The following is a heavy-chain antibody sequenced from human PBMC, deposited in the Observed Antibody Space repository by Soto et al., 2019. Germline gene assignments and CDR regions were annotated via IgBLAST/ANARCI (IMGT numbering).Heavy chain of an antibody. J-gene: IGHJ6*02. Sequence: GESLNISCKGSGYSFTSYWLSWVRQMPGKGLEAMGRIYPSDFYPNGSPSSQGHVTISADKSISTAYLQWSSLKASDSAMYYCATGVRGLWSGLLLHPRCGMDVSGPGTTGTVFS. D-gene: IGHD3-10*01. CDR3: ATGVRGLWSGLLLHPRCGMDV. CDR2: IYPSDFYP. CDR1: GYSFTSYW. V-gene: IGHV5-10-1*01.